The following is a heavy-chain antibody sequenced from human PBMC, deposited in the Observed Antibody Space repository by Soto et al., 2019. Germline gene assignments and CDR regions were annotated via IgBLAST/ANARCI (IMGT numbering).Heavy chain of an antibody. CDR2: INPNSGGT. Sequence: ASVRVSCKASGYTFTGYYMHWVRQAPGQGLEWMGWINPNSGGTNYAQKFQGRVTMTRDTSISTAYMELSRLRSDDTAVYYCARDYSGYTSPDYYYYGMDVWGQGTTVPSP. D-gene: IGHD5-12*01. V-gene: IGHV1-2*02. CDR1: GYTFTGYY. CDR3: ARDYSGYTSPDYYYYGMDV. J-gene: IGHJ6*02.